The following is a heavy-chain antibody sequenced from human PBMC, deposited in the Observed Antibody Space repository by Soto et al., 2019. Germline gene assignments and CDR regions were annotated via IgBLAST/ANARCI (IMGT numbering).Heavy chain of an antibody. CDR1: GFSFSDYY. CDR2: ISSSSSYT. CDR3: ARGTSPKYYYYYGMDV. V-gene: IGHV3-11*06. Sequence: QVQLVESGGGLVKPGGSLRLSCAASGFSFSDYYMSWIRQAPGKGLEWVSYISSSSSYTNYADSVKGRFTISRDNAKNSLYLQMNSLRSEYTAVYYCARGTSPKYYYYYGMDVWGQGTTVTVSS. D-gene: IGHD1-1*01. J-gene: IGHJ6*02.